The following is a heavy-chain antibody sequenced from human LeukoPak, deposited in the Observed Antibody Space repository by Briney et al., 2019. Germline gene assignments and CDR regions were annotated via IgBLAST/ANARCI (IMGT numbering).Heavy chain of an antibody. V-gene: IGHV1-46*01. CDR1: GYTLTSYF. J-gene: IGHJ4*02. Sequence: ASVKVSSKASGYTLTSYFMHWVRQAPGQGLEWMGIINPSGGSTSYAQKFQGRVTMTRDTSTSTVHMELSSLRSEDTAVYYCARADAAGGKGTELSRSWQNPIFDYWGQGTLVTVSS. CDR3: ARADAAGGKGTELSRSWQNPIFDY. CDR2: INPSGGST. D-gene: IGHD6-13*01.